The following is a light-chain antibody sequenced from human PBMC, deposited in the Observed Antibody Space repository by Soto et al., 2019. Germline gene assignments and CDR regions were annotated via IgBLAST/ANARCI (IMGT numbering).Light chain of an antibody. CDR3: QQYGSSPPT. V-gene: IGKV3-20*01. Sequence: EIVLTQSPGTLSLSPGERATLSCRASQSVSSSYLAWYQQKPGQAPRLLIYGASSRPTGIPDRFSGSGSGTDFTLTISRLEPEDFAVDYCQQYGSSPPTFGQGTKVEIK. CDR2: GAS. CDR1: QSVSSSY. J-gene: IGKJ1*01.